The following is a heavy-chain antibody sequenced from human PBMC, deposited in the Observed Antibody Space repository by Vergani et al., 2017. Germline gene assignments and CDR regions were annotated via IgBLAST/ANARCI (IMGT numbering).Heavy chain of an antibody. CDR1: GFDFSSYI. CDR2: VSTGTKSQ. Sequence: QLVESGGGWVQPRGSLRLSCVVSGFDFSSYIMNWVRQAPGKGLEWVSFVSTGTKSQSYAESVKGRFTISRDSAKNSLYLQMDSLRAEDTAVYYCVRLPRGPWNFDLWGRGTLITVSS. J-gene: IGHJ2*01. V-gene: IGHV3-48*01. CDR3: VRLPRGPWNFDL.